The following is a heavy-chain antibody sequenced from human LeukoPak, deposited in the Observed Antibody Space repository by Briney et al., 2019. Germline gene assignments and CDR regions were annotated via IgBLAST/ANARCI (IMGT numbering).Heavy chain of an antibody. Sequence: ASVKVSCKASGYTFTSYGISWVRQAPGQGLEWMGWISAYNGNTNYAQKLQGRVTMTTDTSTSTAYMELRSLRSDDTAVYYCARENRLQGSYYYGMDVWGQGTTVTVS. CDR3: ARENRLQGSYYYGMDV. V-gene: IGHV1-18*01. J-gene: IGHJ6*02. CDR1: GYTFTSYG. D-gene: IGHD5-24*01. CDR2: ISAYNGNT.